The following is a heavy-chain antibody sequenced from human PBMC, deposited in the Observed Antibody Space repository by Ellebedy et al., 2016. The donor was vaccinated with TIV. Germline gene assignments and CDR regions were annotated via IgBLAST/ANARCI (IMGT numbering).Heavy chain of an antibody. Sequence: GESLKISCAASGFTFSSYAMSWVRQAPGKGLEWVSVISGSSGSTDYADSVKGRFTISRDNSKNTLYLQMNSLRAEDTAVYYCAKDGSLRYFDWFGDYWGQGTLVTVSS. V-gene: IGHV3-23*01. CDR2: ISGSSGST. D-gene: IGHD3-9*01. J-gene: IGHJ4*02. CDR1: GFTFSSYA. CDR3: AKDGSLRYFDWFGDY.